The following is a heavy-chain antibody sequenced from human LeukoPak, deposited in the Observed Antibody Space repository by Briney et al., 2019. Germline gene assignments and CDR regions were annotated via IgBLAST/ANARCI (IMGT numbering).Heavy chain of an antibody. J-gene: IGHJ4*02. CDR3: AKSLYYDFWSGYSHGDY. CDR1: GFTFDDYA. D-gene: IGHD3-3*01. Sequence: GGSLRLSCAASGFTFDDYAMHWVRQAPGKGLEWVSLISWDGGSTYYADSVKGRFTISRDNSKNSLYLQMNSLRAEDTALYYCAKSLYYDFWSGYSHGDYWGQGTLVTVSS. V-gene: IGHV3-43D*03. CDR2: ISWDGGST.